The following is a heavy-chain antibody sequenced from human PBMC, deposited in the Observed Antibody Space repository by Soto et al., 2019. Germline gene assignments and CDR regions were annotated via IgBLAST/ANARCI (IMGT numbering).Heavy chain of an antibody. D-gene: IGHD1-26*01. V-gene: IGHV4-31*03. J-gene: IGHJ5*02. CDR1: GDSIRRRGYC. CDR2: VYYSGTT. Sequence: QVQLQESGPGLVKPSQTLSLTCTVSGDSIRRRGYCWSWIRQRPGGGLEWIGFVYYSGTTDYNPSLTSRLTISADTSRNQFSLRLSSVTAADTAVYYCAGSGACEGDWFDPWGQGTLVTVSS. CDR3: AGSGACEGDWFDP.